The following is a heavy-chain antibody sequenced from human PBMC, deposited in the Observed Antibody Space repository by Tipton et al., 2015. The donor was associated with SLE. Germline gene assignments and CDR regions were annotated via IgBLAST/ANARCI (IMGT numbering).Heavy chain of an antibody. Sequence: SLRLSCAVSGFTFSSYAMSWVRQAPGKGLEWVSAISGSGGSTYYADSVKGRFTISRDNSKNTLYLQMNSLRAEDTAVYYCATGLEAYAEVDYWGQGTLVTVSS. J-gene: IGHJ4*02. CDR1: GFTFSSYA. V-gene: IGHV3-23*01. CDR2: ISGSGGST. CDR3: ATGLEAYAEVDY. D-gene: IGHD2-2*01.